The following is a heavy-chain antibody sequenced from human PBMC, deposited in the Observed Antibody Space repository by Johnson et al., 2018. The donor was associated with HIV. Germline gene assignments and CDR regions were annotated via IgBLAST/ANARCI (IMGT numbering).Heavy chain of an antibody. D-gene: IGHD1-20*01. CDR1: NFTFKDYY. CDR2: IRGSGFDT. J-gene: IGHJ3*02. CDR3: ARAPYNWNEGLFAAFDM. V-gene: IGHV3-11*04. Sequence: QVQLVESGGDLIKPGGSLRLSCATSNFTFKDYYMNWIRQAPGKGLEWISYIRGSGFDTFYAASVKGRFTISRDNAKKSLYLQMSSLRAEDTAVYYCARAPYNWNEGLFAAFDMWGRGTKVTVSS.